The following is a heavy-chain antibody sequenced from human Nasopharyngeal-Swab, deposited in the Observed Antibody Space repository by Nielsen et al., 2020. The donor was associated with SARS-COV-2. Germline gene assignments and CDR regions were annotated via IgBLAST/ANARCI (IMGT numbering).Heavy chain of an antibody. D-gene: IGHD6-13*01. CDR2: INHSGGT. V-gene: IGHV4-34*01. J-gene: IGHJ4*02. Sequence: WIRQPPGKGLEWIREINHSGGTNYNPSLKSRVTISVDTSKNQFSLKLSSVTAADTAVYYCARGPTQQLVRDYWGQGTLVTVSS. CDR3: ARGPTQQLVRDY.